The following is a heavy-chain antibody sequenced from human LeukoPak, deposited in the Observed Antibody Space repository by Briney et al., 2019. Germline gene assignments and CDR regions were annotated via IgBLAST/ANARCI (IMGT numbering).Heavy chain of an antibody. J-gene: IGHJ4*02. V-gene: IGHV3-48*04. CDR1: GFTFSSYS. D-gene: IGHD4-11*01. CDR2: ISSSSSTI. Sequence: GGSLRLSCAASGFTFSSYSMNWVRQAPGKGLEWVSYISSSSSTIYYADSVKGRFTISRDNAKNSLYLQMNSLRAEDTAVYYCAKDRAYSNYVHWGYFDYWGQGTLVTVSS. CDR3: AKDRAYSNYVHWGYFDY.